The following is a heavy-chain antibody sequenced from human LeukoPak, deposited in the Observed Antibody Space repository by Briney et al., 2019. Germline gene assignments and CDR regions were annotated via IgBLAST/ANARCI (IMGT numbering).Heavy chain of an antibody. J-gene: IGHJ5*02. CDR2: ISSSSSYI. Sequence: GGSLRLSCAASGFTFSSYSMNWVRQAPGKGLEWVSSISSSSSYIYYADSVKGRFTISRDNAKNSLYLQMNSLRSEDTAVYYCARDNSVGDIAWWFDPWGQGTLVTVSS. D-gene: IGHD3-16*02. CDR3: ARDNSVGDIAWWFDP. V-gene: IGHV3-21*04. CDR1: GFTFSSYS.